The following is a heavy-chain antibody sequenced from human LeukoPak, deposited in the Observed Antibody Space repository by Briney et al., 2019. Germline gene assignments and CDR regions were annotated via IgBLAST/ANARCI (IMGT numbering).Heavy chain of an antibody. J-gene: IGHJ6*03. Sequence: GGTLGLSCAASGFTFSSYSMNWVRQAPGKGLEWVSSISSSSSYIYYADSVKGRFTISRDNAKNSLYLQVNSLRAEDTAVYYCATPRGGDYYGSGIAGYMDVWGKGTTVTVSS. V-gene: IGHV3-21*01. CDR1: GFTFSSYS. CDR2: ISSSSSYI. CDR3: ATPRGGDYYGSGIAGYMDV. D-gene: IGHD3-10*01.